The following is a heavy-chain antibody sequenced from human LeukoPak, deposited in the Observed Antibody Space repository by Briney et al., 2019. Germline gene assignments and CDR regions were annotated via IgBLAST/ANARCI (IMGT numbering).Heavy chain of an antibody. V-gene: IGHV3-23*01. CDR2: ISGSGGST. CDR1: GFTFSNYA. J-gene: IGHJ6*03. Sequence: GGSLRLSCAASGFTFSNYAVSWVRQAPGKGLEWVSAISGSGGSTYYADSVKGRFTISRDNSKNTLYLQMNSLRAEDTAVYYCAKEGDYYDIYYMDVWGKGTTVTISS. D-gene: IGHD3-16*01. CDR3: AKEGDYYDIYYMDV.